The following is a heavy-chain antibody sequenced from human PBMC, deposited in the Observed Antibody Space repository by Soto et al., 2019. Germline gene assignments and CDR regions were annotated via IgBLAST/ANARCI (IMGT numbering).Heavy chain of an antibody. CDR1: GGSISSYY. Sequence: QVQLQESGPGLVKPSETLSLTCTVSGGSISSYYWNWIRQPPGKGLEWIGYIYYSGSTNYNPSLKSLVTISVDTSKNQFSLKLSSVTAADTAVYYCARRAVTSPYYYYYMDVWGKGTTVTVSS. CDR3: ARRAVTSPYYYYYMDV. V-gene: IGHV4-59*08. D-gene: IGHD4-17*01. J-gene: IGHJ6*03. CDR2: IYYSGST.